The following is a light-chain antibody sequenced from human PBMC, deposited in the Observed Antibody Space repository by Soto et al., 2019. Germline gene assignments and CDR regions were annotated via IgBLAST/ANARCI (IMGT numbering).Light chain of an antibody. CDR1: QSIGNS. J-gene: IGKJ1*01. CDR2: RAI. V-gene: IGKV1-5*03. CDR3: QQYNSYPRT. Sequence: IQMTQSPSTLSASVGDGVTITCRASQSIGNSLAWYQQKAGKAPNLLIYRAISLERGVPSRFSGSGFGTEFTLTISGLQPDDFATYYCQQYNSYPRTFGQGTKVEV.